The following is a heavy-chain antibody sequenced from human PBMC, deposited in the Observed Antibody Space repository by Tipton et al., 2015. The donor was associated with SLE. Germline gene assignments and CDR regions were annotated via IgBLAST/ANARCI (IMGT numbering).Heavy chain of an antibody. D-gene: IGHD3-3*01. CDR3: ARDHTIFGVVISLGAFDI. Sequence: GSLRLSCTVSGGSINSHYWTWIRQPPGKGLEWIGYIYYSGSTNYNPSLKSRVTLSLEAYKDQFSLKLSSVTAADTAVYYCARDHTIFGVVISLGAFDIWGQGTMVTVSS. CDR1: GGSINSHY. CDR2: IYYSGST. J-gene: IGHJ3*02. V-gene: IGHV4-59*11.